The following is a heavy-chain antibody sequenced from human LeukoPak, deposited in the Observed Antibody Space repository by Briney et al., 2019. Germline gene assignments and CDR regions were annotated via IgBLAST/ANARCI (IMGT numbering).Heavy chain of an antibody. CDR3: ARLNDYDILTGYYNSPTSGYNWFDP. J-gene: IGHJ5*02. CDR1: GYSFTSYW. CDR2: TYPGDSDT. D-gene: IGHD3-9*01. V-gene: IGHV5-51*01. Sequence: GESLQISCKGSGYSFTSYWIGWVRQMPGKGLEWMGITYPGDSDTRYSPSFQGQVTISADKSISTAYLQWSSLKASDTAMYYCARLNDYDILTGYYNSPTSGYNWFDPWGQGTLVTVSS.